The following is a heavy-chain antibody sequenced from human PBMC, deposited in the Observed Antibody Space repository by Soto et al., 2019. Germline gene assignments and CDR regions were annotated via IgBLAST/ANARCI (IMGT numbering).Heavy chain of an antibody. CDR2: ISANGQGI. J-gene: IGHJ4*02. CDR3: AKDRNYPRDQFHY. V-gene: IGHV3-23*01. CDR1: GFTCSTYA. D-gene: IGHD1-7*01. Sequence: PGGSLRLSCAASGFTCSTYALSWVRQAPGKGLEWVSAISANGQGIYYADSVRGRFTISRDNSKNTIFLHMDSLRAEDTAVYYCAKDRNYPRDQFHYWGQGTLVTVSS.